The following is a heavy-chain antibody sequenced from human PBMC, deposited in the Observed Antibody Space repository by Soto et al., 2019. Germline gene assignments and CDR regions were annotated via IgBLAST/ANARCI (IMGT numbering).Heavy chain of an antibody. CDR2: IKHSGTT. CDR3: ARVYYACFFDL. V-gene: IGHV4-34*01. Sequence: QVQLQQWGAGLLKPSETLSLTCAVYGGSFSGSFWSWIRQPPGKGLEWIGEIKHSGTTNYNPSLKSRLTMYTHTSKNQFSLKLNSVTAADTTMHYCARVYYACFFDLWGRGTLVTVSS. D-gene: IGHD3-10*01. CDR1: GGSFSGSF. J-gene: IGHJ2*01.